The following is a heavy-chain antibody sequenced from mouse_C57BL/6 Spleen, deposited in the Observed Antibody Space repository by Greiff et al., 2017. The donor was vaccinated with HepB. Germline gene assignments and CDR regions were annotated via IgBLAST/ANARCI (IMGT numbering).Heavy chain of an antibody. Sequence: EVHLVESGGGLVKPGGSLKLSCAASGFTFSDYGMHWVRQAPEKGLEWVAYISSGSSTIYYAYTVKGRFTISRDNAKNTLFLQMTSLRSEDTAMYYCAREETVYYGSAWYFDVWGTVTTVTVSS. V-gene: IGHV5-17*01. J-gene: IGHJ1*03. CDR1: GFTFSDYG. D-gene: IGHD1-1*01. CDR3: AREETVYYGSAWYFDV. CDR2: ISSGSSTI.